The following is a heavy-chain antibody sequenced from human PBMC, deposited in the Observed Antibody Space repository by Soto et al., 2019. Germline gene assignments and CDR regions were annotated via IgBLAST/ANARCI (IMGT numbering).Heavy chain of an antibody. J-gene: IGHJ4*02. CDR1: GYTFTSYD. V-gene: IGHV1-8*01. D-gene: IGHD1-26*01. Sequence: ASVKVSCKASGYTFTSYDINWVRQATGQGLEWMGWMNPNSGNTGYAQKYKGRVTMTRNTSISTAYKEQSSLRSENTAEYYCARGPIVGAADLLGYWGQGTLVTVSS. CDR3: ARGPIVGAADLLGY. CDR2: MNPNSGNT.